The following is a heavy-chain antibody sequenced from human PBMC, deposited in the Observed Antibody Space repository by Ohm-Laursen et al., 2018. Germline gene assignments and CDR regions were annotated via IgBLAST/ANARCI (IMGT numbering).Heavy chain of an antibody. J-gene: IGHJ3*01. CDR2: ISHSGNFE. V-gene: IGHV3-48*03. CDR1: GFTFNSYN. CDR3: ARDKSLETRAFDV. D-gene: IGHD3-3*01. Sequence: SLRLSCAASGFTFNSYNMAWVRQGPGKGLGWVSFISHSGNFEQYIDSVKGRFTVSRDGAKSSLYLQMNSLRVDDTAVYYCARDKSLETRAFDVWGQGTVVTVSS.